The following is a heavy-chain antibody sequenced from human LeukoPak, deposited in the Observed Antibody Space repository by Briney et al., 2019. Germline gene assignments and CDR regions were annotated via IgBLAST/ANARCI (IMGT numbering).Heavy chain of an antibody. CDR2: ISSGSTTI. J-gene: IGHJ4*02. V-gene: IGHV3-11*04. Sequence: PGGSLRLSCAASGFTFSDSYMTWVRQAPGKGLEWVSYISSGSTTIYYADSVKGRFTISRDNAKNSLYLQMNSLRAEDTAVYYCARDVEQWLVRVYYFDYWGQGTLVTVSS. D-gene: IGHD6-19*01. CDR1: GFTFSDSY. CDR3: ARDVEQWLVRVYYFDY.